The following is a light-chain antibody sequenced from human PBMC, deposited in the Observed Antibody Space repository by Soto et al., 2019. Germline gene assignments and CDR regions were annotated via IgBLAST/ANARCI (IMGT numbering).Light chain of an antibody. CDR2: AAT. J-gene: IGKJ4*01. V-gene: IGKV1-6*01. CDR1: QAIRND. CDR3: LQEYNYPLT. Sequence: AIQVTQSPSSLSASVGDRVTITCRASQAIRNDVDWYQQKPGKAPILLLYAATHLQTGVPSRFSGSGSGTDFTLTISSLQPEDFATYYRLQEYNYPLTFGGGTKVEIK.